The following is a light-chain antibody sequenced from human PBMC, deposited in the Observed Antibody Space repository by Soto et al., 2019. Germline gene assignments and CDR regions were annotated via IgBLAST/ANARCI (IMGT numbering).Light chain of an antibody. Sequence: QSALTQPASVSGSPGQSITISCTGTSSDIGAYNFVSWYQQHPGKAPKLMLYDVNIRPSGVSNLFSGSKSGNTASLTISGLQAEDDADYYCTSWTTSTTMIFGGGTKVTVL. J-gene: IGLJ2*01. CDR2: DVN. V-gene: IGLV2-14*03. CDR3: TSWTTSTTMI. CDR1: SSDIGAYNF.